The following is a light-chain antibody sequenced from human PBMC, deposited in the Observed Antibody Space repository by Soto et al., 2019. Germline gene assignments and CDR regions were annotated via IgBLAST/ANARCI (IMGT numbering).Light chain of an antibody. V-gene: IGKV1-33*01. CDR1: QDISNY. CDR2: DAS. J-gene: IGKJ4*01. CDR3: QQYDNLHALT. Sequence: DLQMTQSPSSLSASVGDRVTITCQASQDISNYLNWYQQKPGKAPKLLIYDASNLETGVRSRFSGSGSGTDFTFTISSLQPEDIATYYCQQYDNLHALTFGGGTKVEIK.